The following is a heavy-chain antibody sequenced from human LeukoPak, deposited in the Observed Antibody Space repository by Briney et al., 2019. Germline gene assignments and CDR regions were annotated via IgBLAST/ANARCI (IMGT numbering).Heavy chain of an antibody. CDR2: IRYDGSNK. CDR1: GFTFSSYG. CDR3: AKDFYSSMGAFDI. V-gene: IGHV3-30*02. Sequence: PGGSLRLSCAASGFTFSSYGMHWVRQAPGKGLEWVAFIRYDGSNKYYGDSVKGRFTISRDNSKNTLYLQMNSLRAEDTAVYYCAKDFYSSMGAFDIWGQGTMVTVSS. J-gene: IGHJ3*02. D-gene: IGHD6-13*01.